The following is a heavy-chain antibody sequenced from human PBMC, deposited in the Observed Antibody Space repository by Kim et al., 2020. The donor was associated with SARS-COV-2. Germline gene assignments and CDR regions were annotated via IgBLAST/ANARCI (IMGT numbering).Heavy chain of an antibody. CDR1: GYIFSSYG. CDR2: INTKKGDT. V-gene: IGHV1-18*01. D-gene: IGHD1-26*01. J-gene: IGHJ4*02. Sequence: ASVKVSCKTSGYIFSSYGFSWVRQAPGQGLEWMGWINTKKGDTNYIQKFQDRVIMTTDSSTSTAYMELRSLKSDDTAIYYCVRGTWGAVNDYWGQGTLVT. CDR3: VRGTWGAVNDY.